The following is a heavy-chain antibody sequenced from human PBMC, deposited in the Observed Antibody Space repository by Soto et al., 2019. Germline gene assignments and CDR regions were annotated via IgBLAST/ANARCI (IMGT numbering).Heavy chain of an antibody. CDR2: IRSKTYGGTT. CDR1: GFTFGDYA. CDR3: TRDASDNDIVSGYHDPSVDY. Sequence: EVQLVESGGGLVQPGRSLRLSCTASGFTFGDYAMSWFRQAPGKGLEWVGFIRSKTYGGTTEYAASVKGRFTISRDDSKSIAYLQMNSLKTDDTAVYYCTRDASDNDIVSGYHDPSVDYWGQGTLVTVSS. J-gene: IGHJ4*02. D-gene: IGHD3-9*01. V-gene: IGHV3-49*03.